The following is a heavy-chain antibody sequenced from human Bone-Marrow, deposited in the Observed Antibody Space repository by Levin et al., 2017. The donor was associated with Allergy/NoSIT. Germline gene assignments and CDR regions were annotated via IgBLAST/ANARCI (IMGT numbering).Heavy chain of an antibody. D-gene: IGHD5-18*01. CDR1: GFTFSAYA. V-gene: IGHV3-30*04. J-gene: IGHJ5*02. CDR3: ARRGVDTALVKDNWFDP. Sequence: PGGSLRLSCTASGFTFSAYALHWVRQAPGKGLEWVAVISYDGSNKYYADSVKGRFTISRDNSKNTLYLQMNSLRAEDAAVYYCARRGVDTALVKDNWFDPWGQGTLVTVSS. CDR2: ISYDGSNK.